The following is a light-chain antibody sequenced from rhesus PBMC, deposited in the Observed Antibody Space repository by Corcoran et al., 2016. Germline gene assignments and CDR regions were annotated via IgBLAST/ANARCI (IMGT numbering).Light chain of an antibody. J-gene: IGKJ1*01. CDR3: QHYYSTPWT. CDR2: EAS. Sequence: DIQMTQSPSSLSASVGDRVTITCRASQGITNDLAWYQQKPGETPKLLIYEASSFQSGIPSRFSGSGCVTDFTLPISSLQSEDFATYYCQHYYSTPWTFGQGTKVEIK. CDR1: QGITND. V-gene: IGKV1-25*01.